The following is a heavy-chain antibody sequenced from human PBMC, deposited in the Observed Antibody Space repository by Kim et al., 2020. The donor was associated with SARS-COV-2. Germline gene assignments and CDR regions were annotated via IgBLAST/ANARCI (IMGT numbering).Heavy chain of an antibody. D-gene: IGHD6-19*01. Sequence: SETLSLTCTVSGGSISSYYWSWIRQPPGKGLEWIGYIYYSGSTNYNPSLKSRVTISVDTSKNQFSLKLSSVTAADTAVYYCARDLSSWFGAGSSGWYSNWFDPWGQGTLVTVSS. V-gene: IGHV4-59*01. CDR2: IYYSGST. J-gene: IGHJ5*02. CDR1: GGSISSYY. CDR3: ARDLSSWFGAGSSGWYSNWFDP.